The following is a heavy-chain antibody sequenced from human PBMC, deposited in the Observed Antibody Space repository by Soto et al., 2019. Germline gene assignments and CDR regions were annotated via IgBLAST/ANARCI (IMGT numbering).Heavy chain of an antibody. J-gene: IGHJ5*02. CDR2: IYYSGST. CDR1: GGSISSGGYY. V-gene: IGHV4-31*03. Sequence: SETLSLTCTVSGGSISSGGYYWSWIRQHPGKGLEWIGYIYYSGSTYYNPSLKSRVTISVDTSKNQFSLKLSSVTAADTAVYYCARDDHYGSGSYGNWFDPWGQGTLVTVSS. D-gene: IGHD3-10*01. CDR3: ARDDHYGSGSYGNWFDP.